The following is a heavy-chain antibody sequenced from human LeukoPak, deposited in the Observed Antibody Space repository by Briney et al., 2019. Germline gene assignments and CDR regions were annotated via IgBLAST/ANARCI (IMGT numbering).Heavy chain of an antibody. J-gene: IGHJ4*02. D-gene: IGHD6-19*01. CDR3: ARVGDSSGWYAGDY. V-gene: IGHV1-69*04. CDR2: IIPILGIA. Sequence: SVKVSCKASGGTFSSYAISWVRQAPGQGLEWMGRIIPILGIANYAQKFQGRVTITADKSTSTAYMELSSLRSEDTAVYYCARVGDSSGWYAGDYWGQGTLVTVSS. CDR1: GGTFSSYA.